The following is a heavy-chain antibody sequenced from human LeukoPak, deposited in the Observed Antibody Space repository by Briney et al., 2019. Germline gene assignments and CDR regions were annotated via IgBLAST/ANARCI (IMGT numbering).Heavy chain of an antibody. CDR1: GGTFSSYA. Sequence: SVKVSCKASGGTFSSYAISWVRQAPGQGLECMGRIIPIFGIANYAQKFQGRVTITADKSTSTAYMELSSLRSEDTAVYYCARGYSGYDYGYFDYWGQGTLVTVSS. CDR2: IIPIFGIA. D-gene: IGHD5-12*01. V-gene: IGHV1-69*04. J-gene: IGHJ4*02. CDR3: ARGYSGYDYGYFDY.